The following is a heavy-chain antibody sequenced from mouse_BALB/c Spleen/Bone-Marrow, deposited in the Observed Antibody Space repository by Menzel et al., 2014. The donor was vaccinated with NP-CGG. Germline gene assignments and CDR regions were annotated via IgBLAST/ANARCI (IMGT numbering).Heavy chain of an antibody. V-gene: IGHV1S22*01. Sequence: LQQSGSELVRPGASVKLSCKASGYTFTSYWMHWVKQRPGQGPEWIGNIYPGSGSTNYDEKFKSKATLTVDTSPSTAYMQLSSLTSEDSAVYYCTRSPITTVVAETMDYWGQGTSVIVSS. D-gene: IGHD1-1*01. CDR3: TRSPITTVVAETMDY. CDR1: GYTFTSYW. CDR2: IYPGSGST. J-gene: IGHJ4*01.